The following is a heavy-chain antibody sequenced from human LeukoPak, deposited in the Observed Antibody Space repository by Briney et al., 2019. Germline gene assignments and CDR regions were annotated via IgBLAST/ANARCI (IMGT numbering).Heavy chain of an antibody. CDR2: ISSSGSTI. D-gene: IGHD6-13*01. Sequence: GGSLRLSCAASGFTFSSYEMNWVRQAPGKGLERVSYISSSGSTIYYADSAKGRFTISRDNAKNSLYLQMNSLRAEDTAVYYCARGQQLGSSEDAFDIWGQGTMVTVSS. J-gene: IGHJ3*02. CDR1: GFTFSSYE. CDR3: ARGQQLGSSEDAFDI. V-gene: IGHV3-48*03.